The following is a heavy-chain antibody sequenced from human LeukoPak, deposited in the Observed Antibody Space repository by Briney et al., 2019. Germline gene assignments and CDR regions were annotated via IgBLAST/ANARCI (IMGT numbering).Heavy chain of an antibody. CDR2: IYYSGST. J-gene: IGHJ4*02. V-gene: IGHV4-59*08. CDR1: GGSISSYY. D-gene: IGHD3-22*01. Sequence: PSETLSLTCTVSGGSISSYYWSWIRQPPGKGLEWIGYIYYSGSTNYNPSLKSRVTISVDTSKNQFSLKLSSVTAADTAVYYCARMNSGYYSHSLDYWGQGTLVTVSS. CDR3: ARMNSGYYSHSLDY.